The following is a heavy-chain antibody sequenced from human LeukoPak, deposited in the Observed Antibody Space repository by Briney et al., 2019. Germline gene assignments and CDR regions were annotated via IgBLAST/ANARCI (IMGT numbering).Heavy chain of an antibody. Sequence: PGGSLRLSCAASGFTFSSYEMNWVRQAPGKGLEWVSYVSSSGSTIYYADSVKGRFTISRDNAKNSLYLQMNSLRAEDTAVYYCARGVYYGMDVWGKGTTVTVSS. CDR2: VSSSGSTI. CDR3: ARGVYYGMDV. J-gene: IGHJ6*04. CDR1: GFTFSSYE. V-gene: IGHV3-48*03.